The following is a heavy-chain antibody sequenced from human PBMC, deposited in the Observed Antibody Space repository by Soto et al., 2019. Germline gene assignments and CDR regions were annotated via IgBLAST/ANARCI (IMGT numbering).Heavy chain of an antibody. D-gene: IGHD5-18*01. J-gene: IGHJ4*02. V-gene: IGHV4-31*03. CDR2: IHYSGST. Sequence: QVQLQESGPGLVKPSQTLSLACSVSGASINSGGYFWSWIRQLPGKGLEWIGYIHYSGSTYYNPSLKGRVVMSVDTAKNYFSLKLSSGTGADTAVFYCARGFVETAMAFDYWGQGALVTVSS. CDR1: GASINSGGYF. CDR3: ARGFVETAMAFDY.